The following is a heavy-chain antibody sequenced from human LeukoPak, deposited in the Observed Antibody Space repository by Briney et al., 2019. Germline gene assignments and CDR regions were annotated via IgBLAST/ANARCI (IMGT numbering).Heavy chain of an antibody. J-gene: IGHJ4*02. CDR2: IYYSGST. D-gene: IGHD3-3*01. CDR1: GGSISSYY. Sequence: ETLSLTCTVSGGSISSYYWSWIRQPPGKGLEWIGYIYYSGSTNYNPSLKSRVTISVDTSKNQFSLKLSSVTAADTAVYYCASSTSYYDFWSGYWGYFDYWGQGTLVTVSS. V-gene: IGHV4-59*01. CDR3: ASSTSYYDFWSGYWGYFDY.